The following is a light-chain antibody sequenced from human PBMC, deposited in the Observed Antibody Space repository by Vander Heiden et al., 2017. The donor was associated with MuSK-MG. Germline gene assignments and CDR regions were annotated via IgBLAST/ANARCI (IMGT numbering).Light chain of an antibody. V-gene: IGKV3-11*01. CDR1: QSVYNY. CDR3: QQCCSWPTT. Sequence: DIVLTQSPATLSLSPGERATLSCRASQSVYNYFAWYQPKPGKAPRLLIYDASKRATRIPVRFNGTASGTDFSLRIISIEPEDIAVYYCQQCCSWPTTFGPGTKMEIK. CDR2: DAS. J-gene: IGKJ2*01.